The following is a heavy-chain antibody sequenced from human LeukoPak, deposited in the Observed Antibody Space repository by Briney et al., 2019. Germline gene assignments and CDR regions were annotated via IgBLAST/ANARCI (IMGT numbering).Heavy chain of an antibody. D-gene: IGHD3-10*01. Sequence: ETSVKVSCKASGGTFSSYAISWVGQAPGQGHEWMGGIIPIFGTANYAQKFQSRVTITTDESTSTAYMELSSLRSEDTAVYYCAVGDYYGSGSYYPYYYYYMDVWGKGTTVTVSS. V-gene: IGHV1-69*05. CDR2: IIPIFGTA. J-gene: IGHJ6*03. CDR1: GGTFSSYA. CDR3: AVGDYYGSGSYYPYYYYYMDV.